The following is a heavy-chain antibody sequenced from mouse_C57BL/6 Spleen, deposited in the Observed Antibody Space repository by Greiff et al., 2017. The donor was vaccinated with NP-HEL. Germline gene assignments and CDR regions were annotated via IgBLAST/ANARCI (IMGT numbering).Heavy chain of an antibody. D-gene: IGHD2-5*01. V-gene: IGHV14-2*01. CDR1: GFNIKDYY. J-gene: IGHJ1*03. CDR2: IDPEDGET. Sequence: EVQLQQSGAELVKPGASVKLSCTASGFNIKDYYMHWVKQRTEQGLEWIGRIDPEDGETKSAPKFQGKATITADTSSNTADLQLSSLTSEDTAVYYGARDDYSNYNWYFDVWGTGTTVTVSS. CDR3: ARDDYSNYNWYFDV.